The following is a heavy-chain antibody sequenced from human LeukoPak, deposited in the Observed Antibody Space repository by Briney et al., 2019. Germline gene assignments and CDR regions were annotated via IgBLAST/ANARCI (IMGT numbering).Heavy chain of an antibody. CDR1: GGSISSYY. J-gene: IGHJ4*02. V-gene: IGHV4-59*08. CDR2: IYYSGST. CDR3: AAYSSSWYSFDY. D-gene: IGHD6-13*01. Sequence: SETLSLTCTVSGGSISSYYWSWIRQPPGKGLEWIGYIYYSGSTHYNPSLKSRVTISVDTSKSQFSLKLSSVTAADTAVYYCAAYSSSWYSFDYWGQGTLVTVSS.